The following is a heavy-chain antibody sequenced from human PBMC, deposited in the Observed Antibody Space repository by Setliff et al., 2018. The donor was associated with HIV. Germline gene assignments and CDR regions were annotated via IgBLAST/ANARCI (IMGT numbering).Heavy chain of an antibody. Sequence: GASVKVSCKTSGYTFINYYVHWMRQAPGQGPEWLGVINPSEGNTNRAPRFQDRVIATRDTSTSTVYLELRRLTSEDTAIYYCARDLIQPLSDYYFDVWGQGTPVTVSS. CDR1: GYTFINYY. CDR2: INPSEGNT. V-gene: IGHV1-46*01. CDR3: ARDLIQPLSDYYFDV. D-gene: IGHD5-18*01. J-gene: IGHJ4*02.